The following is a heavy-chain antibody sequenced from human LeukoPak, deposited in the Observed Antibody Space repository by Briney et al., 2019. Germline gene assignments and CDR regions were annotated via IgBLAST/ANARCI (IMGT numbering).Heavy chain of an antibody. CDR3: TRGWARRTFDY. CDR1: GGSFSGYS. Sequence: PSETLSLTCAVSGGSFSGYSWNWIRQPPGKGLEWIGEINHSGATDYNPSLKSRVTVSGDTSKNQFSLKLYSVTAADTAVYYCTRGWARRTFDYWGQGTLVTVSS. CDR2: INHSGAT. J-gene: IGHJ4*02. V-gene: IGHV4-34*01. D-gene: IGHD7-27*01.